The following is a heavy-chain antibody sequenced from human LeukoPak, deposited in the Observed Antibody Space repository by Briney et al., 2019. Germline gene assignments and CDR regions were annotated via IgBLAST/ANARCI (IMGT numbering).Heavy chain of an antibody. CDR1: GFTFSTYA. D-gene: IGHD6-6*01. J-gene: IGHJ4*02. CDR3: ARVPPGSSSSYY. V-gene: IGHV3-23*01. CDR2: ISGGGGST. Sequence: PGGSLRLSCAASGFTFSTYALSWVRQAPGKGLEWVSAISGGGGSTYYADSVKGRFTVSRDDAKNSLYLQMNSLRAEDTAVYYCARVPPGSSSSYYWGQGTLVTVSS.